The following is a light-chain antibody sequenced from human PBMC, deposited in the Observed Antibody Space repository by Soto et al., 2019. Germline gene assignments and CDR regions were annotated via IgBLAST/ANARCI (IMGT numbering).Light chain of an antibody. J-gene: IGKJ1*01. V-gene: IGKV3-20*01. CDR2: GAS. CDR1: ESVTSDC. Sequence: EIVLTQSPGTLSLSPGERATLSCRASESVTSDCLAWYRQRPGQAPRLLIYGASTRATGTPDRISGSGFGTDFTLTISRLEPEDFAVYFCQQCGSSRRTFGQGTRLEIK. CDR3: QQCGSSRRT.